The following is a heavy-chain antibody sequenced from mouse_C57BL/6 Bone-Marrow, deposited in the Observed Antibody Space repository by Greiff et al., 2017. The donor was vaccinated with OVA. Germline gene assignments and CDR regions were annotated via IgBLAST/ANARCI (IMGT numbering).Heavy chain of an antibody. CDR1: GFTFSSYG. Sequence: EVKLMESGGDLVKPGGSLKLSCAASGFTFSSYGMSWVRQTPDTRLEWVATISSGGSYTYYPDSVKGRFTISRDNAKNTLYLQMSSLKSEDTARYYCARLSGTWGQGTLVTVSA. CDR3: ARLSGT. CDR2: ISSGGSYT. V-gene: IGHV5-6*01. J-gene: IGHJ3*02. D-gene: IGHD3-2*02.